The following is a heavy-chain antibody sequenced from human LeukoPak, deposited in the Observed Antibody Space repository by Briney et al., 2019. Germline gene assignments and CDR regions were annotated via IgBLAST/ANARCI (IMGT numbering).Heavy chain of an antibody. CDR1: GFSFSTFD. CDR2: IGPAGDT. Sequence: GGSLRLSCAASGFSFSTFDLHWVRQATGKGLEWVSGIGPAGDTYYSGSVKGRFTISRENAKTSLYLQMNSLTAGDTAIYYCVRDICNAGRCYLELENWGQGTLATVAS. J-gene: IGHJ4*02. CDR3: VRDICNAGRCYLELEN. D-gene: IGHD2-15*01. V-gene: IGHV3-13*01.